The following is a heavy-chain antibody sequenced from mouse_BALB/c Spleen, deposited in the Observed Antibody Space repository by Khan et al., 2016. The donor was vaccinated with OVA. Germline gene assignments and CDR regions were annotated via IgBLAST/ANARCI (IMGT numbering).Heavy chain of an antibody. J-gene: IGHJ3*01. CDR1: GYTFTDFA. Sequence: QVQLQQSGAELVRPGVSVKISCKGSGYTFTDFAMHWVKQSHAKSLEWIGVISTYYGDASYNQKFKGKATITVDKSSSTAHMELARLTSEDSAIYYCVRGSGNSRFAYWGQGTLVTVS. V-gene: IGHV1S137*01. CDR2: ISTYYGDA. D-gene: IGHD1-3*01. CDR3: VRGSGNSRFAY.